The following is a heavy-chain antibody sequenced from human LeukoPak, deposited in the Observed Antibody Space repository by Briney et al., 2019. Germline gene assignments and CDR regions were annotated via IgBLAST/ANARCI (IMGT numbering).Heavy chain of an antibody. V-gene: IGHV3-7*01. CDR3: ARDRRRYCSSTSCYYYYGMDV. CDR2: IKQDGSEK. Sequence: GGSLRLSCAASGFISSSYWMSWVRQAPGKGLEWGANIKQDGSEKYYVDSVKGRFTISRDNAKNSLYLQMNSLRAEDTAVYYCARDRRRYCSSTSCYYYYGMDVWGQGTTVTVSS. J-gene: IGHJ6*02. CDR1: GFISSSYW. D-gene: IGHD2-2*01.